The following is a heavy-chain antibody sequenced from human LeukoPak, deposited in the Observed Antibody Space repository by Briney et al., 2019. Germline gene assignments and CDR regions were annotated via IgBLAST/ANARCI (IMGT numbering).Heavy chain of an antibody. Sequence: GGSLRLSCAASGFTFDDYAMHWVRQAPGKGLEWVSGISWNSGSIGYADSVKGRFTISRDNAKNSLYLQMNSLRAEDTALYYCAKDMYGSGWYGFDYWGQGTLVTVSS. CDR3: AKDMYGSGWYGFDY. V-gene: IGHV3-9*01. CDR1: GFTFDDYA. D-gene: IGHD6-19*01. J-gene: IGHJ4*02. CDR2: ISWNSGSI.